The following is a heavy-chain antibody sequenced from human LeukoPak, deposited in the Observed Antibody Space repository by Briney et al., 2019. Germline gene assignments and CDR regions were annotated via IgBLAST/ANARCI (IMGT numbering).Heavy chain of an antibody. CDR1: GYTFTGYY. CDR3: ASYYDSSGYYSSDI. D-gene: IGHD3-22*01. Sequence: ASVKVSCKASGYTFTGYYMHWVRQAPGQGLEWMGWMNPNSGNTGYAQKFQGRVTMTRNTSISTAYMELSSLRSEDTAVYYCASYYDSSGYYSSDIWGQGTMVTVSS. V-gene: IGHV1-8*02. J-gene: IGHJ3*02. CDR2: MNPNSGNT.